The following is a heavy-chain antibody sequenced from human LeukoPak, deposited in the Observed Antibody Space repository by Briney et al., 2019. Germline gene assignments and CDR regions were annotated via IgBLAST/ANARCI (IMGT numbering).Heavy chain of an antibody. CDR1: GGSISSSSYY. Sequence: SETLSLTCTVSGGSISSSSYYWGWLRQPPGKGLEWIGSIYSSGNTYYNPSLKSRVTISVDTSNNQFSLKLNSVTAADTAVYYCARQGITATGKLDYWGQGTLVTVSS. CDR2: IYSSGNT. J-gene: IGHJ4*02. V-gene: IGHV4-39*01. CDR3: ARQGITATGKLDY. D-gene: IGHD6-13*01.